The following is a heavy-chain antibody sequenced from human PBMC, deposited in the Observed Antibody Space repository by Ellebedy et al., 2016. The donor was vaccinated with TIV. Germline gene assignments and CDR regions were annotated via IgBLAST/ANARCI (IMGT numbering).Heavy chain of an antibody. CDR1: GFTFSTYA. V-gene: IGHV3-23*01. D-gene: IGHD4-17*01. J-gene: IGHJ4*02. Sequence: PGGSLRPSCEASGFTFSTYAMSWVRQAPGQGLAWVASINGRGDDTLYADFAQGRFTFSRDNSKNTLYLQMSSLRVEDTAVYYCAKDFIYGDYADYWGQGTLVTVSS. CDR3: AKDFIYGDYADY. CDR2: INGRGDDT.